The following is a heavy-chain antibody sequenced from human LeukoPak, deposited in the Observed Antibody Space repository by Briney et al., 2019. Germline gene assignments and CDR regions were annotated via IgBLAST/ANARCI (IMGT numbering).Heavy chain of an antibody. V-gene: IGHV1-18*01. CDR1: GYSFTSYG. J-gene: IGHJ4*02. CDR2: ISAYNGNT. D-gene: IGHD6-13*01. CDR3: ARDMAALDY. Sequence: GESLKISCKGSGYSFTSYGISWVRQAPGQGLEWMGWISAYNGNTNYAQKLQGRVTMTTDTSTSTAYMELRSLRSDDTAVYYCARDMAALDYWGQGTLVTVSS.